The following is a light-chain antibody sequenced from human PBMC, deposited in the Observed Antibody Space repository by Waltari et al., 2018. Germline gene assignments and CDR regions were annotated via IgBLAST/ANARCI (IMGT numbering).Light chain of an antibody. CDR1: QSLLSPSNNKNY. CDR3: LQYLHTPRT. Sequence: DVVMTPSPDSLAVSLGERATINCKSRQSLLSPSNNKNYLAWYQQKPGQPPKILIYWASIRESGVPDRFSGSGSGTDFTLTISGLQAEDVASYFCLQYLHTPRTFGQGTKVEIK. J-gene: IGKJ1*01. CDR2: WAS. V-gene: IGKV4-1*01.